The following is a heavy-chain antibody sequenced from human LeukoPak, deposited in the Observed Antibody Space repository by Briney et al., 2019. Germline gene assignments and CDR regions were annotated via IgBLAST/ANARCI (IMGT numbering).Heavy chain of an antibody. CDR3: TTGYYGSGSYISPDAFDI. CDR1: GFTFSNAW. D-gene: IGHD3-10*01. V-gene: IGHV3-15*01. J-gene: IGHJ3*02. CDR2: IKSKTDGGTT. Sequence: PGGSLRLSCAASGFTFSNAWMSWVRQAPGKGLEWVGRIKSKTDGGTTDYAAPVKGRFTISRDDSKNTLYLQMNSLKTEDTAVYYCTTGYYGSGSYISPDAFDIWGQGTMVTVSS.